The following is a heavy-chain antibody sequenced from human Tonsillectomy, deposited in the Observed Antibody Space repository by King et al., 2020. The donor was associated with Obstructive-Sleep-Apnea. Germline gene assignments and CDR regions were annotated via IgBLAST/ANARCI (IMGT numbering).Heavy chain of an antibody. J-gene: IGHJ6*02. CDR1: GFIFTDAW. V-gene: IGHV3-15*01. Sequence: EVQLVESGGGLVRPGGSLRLSCAASGFIFTDAWMSWVRQAPGKGLEWVGRIKSKIDGGTTDYAAPVKGRFTISGDDSKNTLYLQMNSLKTEDTGVYYCTTTLGDYVWGSARMDVWGQGTTVTVSS. CDR3: TTTLGDYVWGSARMDV. D-gene: IGHD3-16*01. CDR2: IKSKIDGGTT.